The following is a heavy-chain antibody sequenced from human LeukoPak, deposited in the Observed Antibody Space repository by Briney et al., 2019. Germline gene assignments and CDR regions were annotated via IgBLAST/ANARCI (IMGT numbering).Heavy chain of an antibody. CDR2: INHSGST. CDR3: FKSGGYGLSDY. CDR1: GGSFSGYY. J-gene: IGHJ4*02. D-gene: IGHD6-19*01. V-gene: IGHV4-34*03. Sequence: SETLSLTCAVYGGSFSGYYWSWIRQPPGKGLEWIGEINHSGSTNYNPSLKSRVTISVDTSNNQFSLRLSSVTAADTAMYYCFKSGGYGLSDYWGQGTLVTVSS.